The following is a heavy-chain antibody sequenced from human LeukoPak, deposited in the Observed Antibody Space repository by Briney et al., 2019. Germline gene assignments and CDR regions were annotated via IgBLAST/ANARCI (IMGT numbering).Heavy chain of an antibody. V-gene: IGHV3-7*01. J-gene: IGHJ4*02. CDR1: GFTFSSYW. CDR3: ATPYYGSENFLGY. D-gene: IGHD3-10*01. CDR2: IKQDGSEK. Sequence: GGSLRLSCAASGFTFSSYWMSWVRQAPGKGLEWVANIKQDGSEKYYVDSVKGRFTISRDNAKNSLYLQMNSLRAEDTAVYYCATPYYGSENFLGYWGQGTLVTVSS.